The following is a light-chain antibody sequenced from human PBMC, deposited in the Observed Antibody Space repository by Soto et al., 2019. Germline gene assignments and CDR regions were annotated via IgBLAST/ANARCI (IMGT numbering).Light chain of an antibody. CDR1: QTISNF. J-gene: IGKJ4*01. CDR3: QQSYSTPLT. V-gene: IGKV1-39*01. Sequence: DIQMTQSPSSLSASVGDRVPITCRASQTISNFLNWFQQKPGKAPKLLIYAASSLQSGVPGRFSGSGSGTDFTLTISSLQPEDFATYFCQQSYSTPLTFGGGTKVEIK. CDR2: AAS.